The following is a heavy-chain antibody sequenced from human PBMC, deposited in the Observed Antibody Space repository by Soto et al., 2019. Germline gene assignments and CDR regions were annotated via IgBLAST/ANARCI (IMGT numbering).Heavy chain of an antibody. D-gene: IGHD6-13*01. CDR3: ARVTEPFLSATAVGTRSPIDWFDP. Sequence: PGWSLRLSCSSSVFAFIFYTMSWFRQAPGGGLEWVSTISSSGAFIYYADSVEGRFTISRDNAENSLFLQMNSLRAEDTAVYFCARVTEPFLSATAVGTRSPIDWFDPWGQGTLVTVSS. J-gene: IGHJ5*02. CDR1: VFAFIFYT. V-gene: IGHV3-21*01. CDR2: ISSSGAFI.